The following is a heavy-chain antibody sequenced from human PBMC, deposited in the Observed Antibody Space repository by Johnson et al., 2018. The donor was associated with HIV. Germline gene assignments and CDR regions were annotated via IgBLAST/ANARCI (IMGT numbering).Heavy chain of an antibody. CDR2: ISYDGNNI. CDR3: AKAQVLADDCFNV. D-gene: IGHD2-8*02. CDR1: GFTFSSYW. V-gene: IGHV3-30*18. J-gene: IGHJ3*01. Sequence: QVQLVESGGGLVQPGGSLRLSCAASGFTFSSYWMSWVRQAPGKGLEWVAVISYDGNNIYYSDSVKGRFTISRDNSKNTLYLQMDALRPGDTGIYYCAKAQVLADDCFNVWGQGTVVTVSS.